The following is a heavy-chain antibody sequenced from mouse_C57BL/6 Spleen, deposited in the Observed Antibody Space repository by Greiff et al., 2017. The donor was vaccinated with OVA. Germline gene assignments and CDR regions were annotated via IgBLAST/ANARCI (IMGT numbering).Heavy chain of an antibody. J-gene: IGHJ2*01. D-gene: IGHD1-1*01. Sequence: QVQLQQSGAELVRPGASVKMSCKASGYTFTSYNMHWVKQTPRQGLEWIGAIYPGNGDTSYNQKFKGKATLTVDKSSSTAYMQLSSLTSEDSAVYFCARDRIYYYGSSYDGGYYFDYWGQGTTLTVSS. CDR2: IYPGNGDT. V-gene: IGHV1-12*01. CDR3: ARDRIYYYGSSYDGGYYFDY. CDR1: GYTFTSYN.